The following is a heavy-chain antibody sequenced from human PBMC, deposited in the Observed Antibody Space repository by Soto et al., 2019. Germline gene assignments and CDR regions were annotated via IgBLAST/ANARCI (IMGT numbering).Heavy chain of an antibody. V-gene: IGHV3-30-3*01. D-gene: IGHD3-3*01. J-gene: IGHJ4*02. CDR1: GFTFSSYA. Sequence: GGSLRLSCAASGFTFSSYAMHWVRQAPGKGLEWVAVISYDGSNKYYADSVKGRFTISRDNSKNTLYLQMNSLRAEDTAVYYCARGTLSVAYYYGMDVWGQGTSVLRFLEWPPLRDYWGQGTLVTVSS. CDR2: ISYDGSNK. CDR3: ARGTLSVAYYYGMDVWGQGTSVLRFLEWPPLRDY.